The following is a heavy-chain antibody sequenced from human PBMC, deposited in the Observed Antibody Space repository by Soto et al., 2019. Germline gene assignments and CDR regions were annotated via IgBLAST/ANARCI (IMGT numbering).Heavy chain of an antibody. Sequence: QVQLVESGGGVVQPGRSLRLSCAASGFTFSSYAMHWVRQAPGKGLEWVAVISYDGSNKYYADSVNGRFTISRDNSKNTLYLQMSSLRAEDTAVYYCAREKITYSSSSEYYYYGMDVWGQGTTVTVSS. CDR2: ISYDGSNK. CDR3: AREKITYSSSSEYYYYGMDV. V-gene: IGHV3-30-3*01. CDR1: GFTFSSYA. J-gene: IGHJ6*02. D-gene: IGHD6-6*01.